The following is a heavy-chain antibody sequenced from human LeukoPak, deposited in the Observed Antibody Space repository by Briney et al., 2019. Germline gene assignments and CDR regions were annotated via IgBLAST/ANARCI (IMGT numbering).Heavy chain of an antibody. CDR1: GGTFSSYA. V-gene: IGHV1-69*01. CDR3: ARDRGGYNSYDP. D-gene: IGHD5-24*01. Sequence: SVKVSCKASGGTFSSYAISWVRQAPGQGLEWMGGIIPIFGTANYAQKFQGRVTITADESTSTAYMELSSLRPEDTAVYYCARDRGGYNSYDPWGQGTLVTVSS. CDR2: IIPIFGTA. J-gene: IGHJ5*02.